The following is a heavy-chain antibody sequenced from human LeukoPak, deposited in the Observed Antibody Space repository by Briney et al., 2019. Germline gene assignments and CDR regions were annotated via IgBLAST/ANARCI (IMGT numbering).Heavy chain of an antibody. CDR3: ARRITMVRGVQDAFDI. CDR2: INHSGST. Sequence: SETLSLTCAVYGGSFSGYYWSWIRQPPGKGLEWIGEINHSGSTNYNPSLKSRVTISVDTSKNQFSLKLSSVTAADTAVYYCARRITMVRGVQDAFDIWGQGTMVTVSS. V-gene: IGHV4-34*01. D-gene: IGHD3-10*01. J-gene: IGHJ3*02. CDR1: GGSFSGYY.